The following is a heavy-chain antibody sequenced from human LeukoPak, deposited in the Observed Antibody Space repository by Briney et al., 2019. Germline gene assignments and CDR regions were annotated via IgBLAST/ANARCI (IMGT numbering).Heavy chain of an antibody. D-gene: IGHD3-22*01. V-gene: IGHV3-21*01. CDR2: ISSSSSYI. J-gene: IGHJ4*02. Sequence: TGGFLRLSCAASGFTFSSYSMNWVRQAPGKGLEWVSSISSSSSYIYYADSVKGRFTISRDNSKNTLYLQMNSLRAEDTAVYYCARVASSSGYYYDYWGQGTLVTVSS. CDR3: ARVASSSGYYYDY. CDR1: GFTFSSYS.